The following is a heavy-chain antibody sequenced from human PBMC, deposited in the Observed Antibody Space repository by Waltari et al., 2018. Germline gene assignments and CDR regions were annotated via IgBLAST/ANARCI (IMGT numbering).Heavy chain of an antibody. D-gene: IGHD3-10*01. J-gene: IGHJ4*02. CDR1: GFSLSTSGVG. CDR2: IYWNDDK. CDR3: AHTLSLVQGVYGGHYFDY. Sequence: QITLKESGPTLVKPTQTLTLTCTFSGFSLSTSGVGVGWIRQPPGKALEWLALIYWNDDKRYSPSLKSKLTITKDTSKNQVVLTMTNMDPVDTATYYCAHTLSLVQGVYGGHYFDYWGQGTLVTVSS. V-gene: IGHV2-5*01.